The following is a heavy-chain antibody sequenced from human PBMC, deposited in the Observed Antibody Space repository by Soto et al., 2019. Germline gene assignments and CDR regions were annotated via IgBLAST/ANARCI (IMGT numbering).Heavy chain of an antibody. CDR3: ARGKLLSHFDY. Sequence: HLQLQESGSGLVKPSQTLSLTCAVSGGSISSGGYSWSWIRQPPGKGLEWIGYIYHSGSTYYNPSLKSRVTISVDRSKNQFSLKLSSVTAADTAVYYCARGKLLSHFDYWGQGTLVTVSS. CDR1: GGSISSGGYS. CDR2: IYHSGST. D-gene: IGHD3-10*01. J-gene: IGHJ4*02. V-gene: IGHV4-30-2*01.